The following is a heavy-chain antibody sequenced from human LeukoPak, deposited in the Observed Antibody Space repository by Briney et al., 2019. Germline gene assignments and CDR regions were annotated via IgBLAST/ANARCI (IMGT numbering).Heavy chain of an antibody. CDR3: AREISSWYRSEGRFDP. D-gene: IGHD6-13*01. J-gene: IGHJ5*02. CDR1: GFTSSSYW. CDR2: IKQDGSEK. Sequence: GGSLRLSCAASGFTSSSYWMTWVRQAPGKGLEWVANIKQDGSEKYYVDSVNGRFTISRDNAKNSLYLQMNSLRAEDTAVYYCAREISSWYRSEGRFDPWGQGTLVTVSS. V-gene: IGHV3-7*01.